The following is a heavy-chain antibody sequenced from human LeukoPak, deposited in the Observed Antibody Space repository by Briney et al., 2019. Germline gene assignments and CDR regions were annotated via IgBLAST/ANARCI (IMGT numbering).Heavy chain of an antibody. Sequence: SETLSLTCTVSGGSISSYYWSWIRQPPGKGLEWIGYIYYSGSTNYNPSLKIRVTISVDTSKNQFSLKLSSVTAADTAVYYCAREGYVEMATSDAFDIWGRGTMVTVSS. V-gene: IGHV4-59*01. CDR1: GGSISSYY. CDR3: AREGYVEMATSDAFDI. CDR2: IYYSGST. D-gene: IGHD5-24*01. J-gene: IGHJ3*02.